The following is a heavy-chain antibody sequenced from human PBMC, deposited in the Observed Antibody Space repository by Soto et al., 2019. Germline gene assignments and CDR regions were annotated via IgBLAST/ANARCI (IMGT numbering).Heavy chain of an antibody. D-gene: IGHD3-3*01. CDR1: GVPIASGTW. CDR3: AKAPLGVLRFLETLPDMDA. V-gene: IGHV4-4*02. CDR2: IYHTGMT. J-gene: IGHJ6*02. Sequence: SETLSLTGSVSGVPIASGTWWNWVRQSPGTGLEGLGEIYHTGMTNHNPSLKSRITISVDKSKNHFSLRLTSVTAADTATYYCAKAPLGVLRFLETLPDMDAWGQGTRVTV.